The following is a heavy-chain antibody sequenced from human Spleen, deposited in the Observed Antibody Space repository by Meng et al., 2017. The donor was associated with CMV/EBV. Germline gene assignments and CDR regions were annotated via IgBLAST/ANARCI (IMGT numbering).Heavy chain of an antibody. CDR2: ISYDGGDK. CDR1: GFTFTSYA. V-gene: IGHV3-30*04. Sequence: GESLKISCAASGFTFTSYAMHWVRQAPGKGLEWVAVISYDGGDKYYADSVKGRFTISRDNSKNTLYLQMNSLRVEDTAVYYCATDQNPHWGQGTLVTVSS. J-gene: IGHJ4*02. CDR3: ATDQNPH.